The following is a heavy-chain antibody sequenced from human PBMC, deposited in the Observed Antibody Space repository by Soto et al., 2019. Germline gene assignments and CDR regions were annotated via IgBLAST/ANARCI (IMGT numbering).Heavy chain of an antibody. J-gene: IGHJ5*02. CDR3: ARENQPITMTYLICFAP. CDR2: IHYSGST. D-gene: IGHD3-22*01. CDR1: GGSISTSGYY. V-gene: IGHV4-39*07. Sequence: PSETLSLTCTVSGGSISTSGYYWGWIRQPPGKGLEWIGTIHYSGSTYYNPSLKSRVTISVDTSKNRFSLNLNSVTAADTAVYYCARENQPITMTYLICFAPGGQGTLVTVSS.